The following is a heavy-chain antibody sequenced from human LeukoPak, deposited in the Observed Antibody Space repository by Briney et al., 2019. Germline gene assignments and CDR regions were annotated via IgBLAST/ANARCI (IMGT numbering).Heavy chain of an antibody. Sequence: ASVKVSCKASGYTFTGYYMHWVRQAPGQGLEWMGWINPNSGGTNYAQKFQGRVTMTRDTSISTAYMELSRLRSDDTAVHYCARDLAAAGKGNWFDPWGQGTLVTVSS. V-gene: IGHV1-2*02. J-gene: IGHJ5*02. D-gene: IGHD6-13*01. CDR2: INPNSGGT. CDR1: GYTFTGYY. CDR3: ARDLAAAGKGNWFDP.